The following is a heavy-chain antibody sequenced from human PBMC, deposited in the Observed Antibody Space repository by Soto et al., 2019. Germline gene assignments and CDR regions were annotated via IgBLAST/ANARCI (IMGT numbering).Heavy chain of an antibody. D-gene: IGHD3-22*01. CDR2: ISSSSSYI. CDR1: GFTFSRYS. J-gene: IGHJ4*02. Sequence: EVQLVESGGGLVKPGGSLRLSCAASGFTFSRYSMNWVRQAPGKGLEWVSSISSSSSYIYYADSVKGRFTISRDNAKNSLYLQMNILRAEDTAVYYCATPVISIVVPITEDNWGQGTLVTVSS. CDR3: ATPVISIVVPITEDN. V-gene: IGHV3-21*03.